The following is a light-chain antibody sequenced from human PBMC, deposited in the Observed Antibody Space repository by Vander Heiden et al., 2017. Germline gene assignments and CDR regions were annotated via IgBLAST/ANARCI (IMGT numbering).Light chain of an antibody. CDR1: QSIGAH. CDR2: GAS. CDR3: QQTDSSPPYT. Sequence: DIQMTQSPSSLSASVGDRITISCRASQSIGAHLNWYHQKPGRAPTLLIHGASNLQNGVSSRFSGSGYGTDFTLTISSRQPEDFAAEYCQQTDSSPPYTFGQGTTVE. V-gene: IGKV1-39*01. J-gene: IGKJ2*01.